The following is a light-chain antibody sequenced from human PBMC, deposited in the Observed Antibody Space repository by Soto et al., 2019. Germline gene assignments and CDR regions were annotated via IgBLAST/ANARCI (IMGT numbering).Light chain of an antibody. CDR2: HAS. V-gene: IGKV3-15*01. Sequence: EVVMTQSPATLSVSPGERATLSCRASQSVSNNLAWFQQKPGQVPRLLIYHASTRATGIPARFSGSGSGTEFTLIISSLQSEDFAVYYCQQYNNWWTFGQGTKVENK. CDR1: QSVSNN. CDR3: QQYNNWWT. J-gene: IGKJ1*01.